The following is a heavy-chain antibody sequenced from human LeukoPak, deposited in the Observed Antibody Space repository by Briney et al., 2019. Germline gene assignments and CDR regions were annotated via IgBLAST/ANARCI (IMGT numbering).Heavy chain of an antibody. D-gene: IGHD5-18*01. Sequence: GGSLRLSCAASGFTFSSYAMSWVRQAPGKGLEWVSAISGSGGSTYYADSVKGRFTISRDNSKNTLYLQMNSLRAEDTAVYYCASLADVDTAMVTVFGQSNDYWGQGTLVTVSS. V-gene: IGHV3-23*01. CDR3: ASLADVDTAMVTVFGQSNDY. CDR1: GFTFSSYA. CDR2: ISGSGGST. J-gene: IGHJ4*02.